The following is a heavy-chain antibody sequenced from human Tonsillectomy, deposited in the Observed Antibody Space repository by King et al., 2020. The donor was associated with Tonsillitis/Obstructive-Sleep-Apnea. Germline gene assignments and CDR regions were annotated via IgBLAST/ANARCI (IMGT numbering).Heavy chain of an antibody. CDR2: IYPGDSDT. J-gene: IGHJ4*02. D-gene: IGHD2-2*01. CDR1: GYSFTSYW. Sequence: VQLVESGAEVKKPGESLKISCKGSGYSFTSYWIGWVRQMPGKGLEWMGSIYPGDSDTRYSPSFQGQVTISADKSISTAYLQWSSLKASDTAMYYWARGYDCSSTSCLFDYWGQGTLVTVSS. CDR3: ARGYDCSSTSCLFDY. V-gene: IGHV5-51*01.